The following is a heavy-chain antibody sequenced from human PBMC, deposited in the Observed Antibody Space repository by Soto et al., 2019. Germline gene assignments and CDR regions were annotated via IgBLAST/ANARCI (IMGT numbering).Heavy chain of an antibody. CDR1: GGTLSSYT. Sequence: SVKVSCKASGGTLSSYTISWVRQAPGQGLEWMGRTIPILGIANYAQKFQGRVTITADKSTSTAYMELSSLRSEDTAVYYCASVYDYYGSGSYDYFDYWGQGTLVTVSS. V-gene: IGHV1-69*02. J-gene: IGHJ4*02. D-gene: IGHD3-10*01. CDR2: TIPILGIA. CDR3: ASVYDYYGSGSYDYFDY.